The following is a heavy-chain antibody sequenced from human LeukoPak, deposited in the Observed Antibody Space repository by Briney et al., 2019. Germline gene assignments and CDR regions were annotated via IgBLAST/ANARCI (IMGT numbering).Heavy chain of an antibody. CDR1: GYSFSSYW. J-gene: IGHJ5*02. CDR2: IYPGDSDT. Sequence: GESLKISCKGSGYSFSSYWIGWVRQMPGKGLEWMGIIYPGDSDTRYSPSFQGQVTISADKSISTAYLQWSSLKASDTAMYYCARQEYCSGGSCYTWFDPWGQGTLVTVSS. V-gene: IGHV5-51*01. D-gene: IGHD2-15*01. CDR3: ARQEYCSGGSCYTWFDP.